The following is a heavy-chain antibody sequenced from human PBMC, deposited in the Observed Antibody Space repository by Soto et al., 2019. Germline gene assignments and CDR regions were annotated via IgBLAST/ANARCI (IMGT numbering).Heavy chain of an antibody. Sequence: ASVKVSCKTSGYFFTSHYIHWVRLAPGRGLEWMGRINPNNGDTNSPQKFQGRVTMTSDTSISTAYMEMSGLRSDDTALYYCSREVTYGGGSFSLGLWGQGTLVTVSS. CDR1: GYFFTSHY. J-gene: IGHJ4*02. V-gene: IGHV1-2*06. CDR3: SREVTYGGGSFSLGL. CDR2: INPNNGDT. D-gene: IGHD3-10*01.